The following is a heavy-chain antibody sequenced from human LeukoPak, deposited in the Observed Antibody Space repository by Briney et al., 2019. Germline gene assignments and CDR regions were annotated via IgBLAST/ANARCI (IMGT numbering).Heavy chain of an antibody. CDR1: GFTFSNYG. CDR3: AKESGYDPYDSSGYCYAFDI. Sequence: WGSLRLSCAASGFTFSNYGLSWVRQAPGKGLEWVSAISGSGGSTYYADSVKGRSTISRDNSKNTLYLQMNSLRAEDTAVYYCAKESGYDPYDSSGYCYAFDIWGQGTMVTVSS. V-gene: IGHV3-23*01. D-gene: IGHD3-22*01. J-gene: IGHJ3*02. CDR2: ISGSGGST.